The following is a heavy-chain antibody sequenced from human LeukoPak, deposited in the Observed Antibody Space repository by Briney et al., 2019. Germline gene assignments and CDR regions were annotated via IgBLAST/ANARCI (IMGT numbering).Heavy chain of an antibody. Sequence: GGSLRLSCAASGFTFSSYAMSWVRQAPGKGLEWVSGISGSGGSTYYADSVKGRFTISGDNSKNTLYLQMNSLRAEDTAVYYCAKDQNYYDSSGISDYWGQGTLVTVSS. J-gene: IGHJ4*02. CDR1: GFTFSSYA. V-gene: IGHV3-23*01. CDR3: AKDQNYYDSSGISDY. D-gene: IGHD3-22*01. CDR2: ISGSGGST.